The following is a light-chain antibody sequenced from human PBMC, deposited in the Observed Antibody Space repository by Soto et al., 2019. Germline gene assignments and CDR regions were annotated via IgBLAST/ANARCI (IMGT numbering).Light chain of an antibody. J-gene: IGLJ2*01. V-gene: IGLV4-69*01. CDR3: QTWGTGIVV. CDR1: SGHSSYA. CDR2: LNSDGSH. Sequence: QSVLTQSPSASASLGASFKLTCTLSSGHSSYAIAWHQQQPEKGPRYLMKLNSDGSHSKGDGIPDRLSGSSSGAERYLTISSLQSEDEADYYCQTWGTGIVVFGGGTKLTVL.